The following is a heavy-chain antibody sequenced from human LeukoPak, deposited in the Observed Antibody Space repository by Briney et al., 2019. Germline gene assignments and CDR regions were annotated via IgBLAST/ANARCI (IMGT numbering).Heavy chain of an antibody. CDR1: GFTFTSSA. J-gene: IGHJ6*03. Sequence: ASVKVSCKASGFTFTSSAMQWVRQARGQRLEWIGWIVVGSGNTNYAQKFQERVTITRDMSTSTAYMELSSLRSEDTVVYYCAAAAADNYYYYYMDVWGKGTTVTVSS. CDR3: AAAAADNYYYYYMDV. V-gene: IGHV1-58*02. CDR2: IVVGSGNT. D-gene: IGHD6-13*01.